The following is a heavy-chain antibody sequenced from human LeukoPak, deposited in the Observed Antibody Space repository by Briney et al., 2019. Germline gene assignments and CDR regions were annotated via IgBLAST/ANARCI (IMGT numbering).Heavy chain of an antibody. CDR1: GFTFSSYA. CDR2: ISYDGSNK. D-gene: IGHD3-3*02. Sequence: PGGSLRLSCAASGFTFSSYAMHWVRQAPGKGLEWVAVISYDGSNKYYADSVKGRSTISRDNFKNTLYLQMNSLRAEDTAVYYCARDRRIFGVAHYYGMDVWGQGTTVTVSS. J-gene: IGHJ6*02. CDR3: ARDRRIFGVAHYYGMDV. V-gene: IGHV3-30-3*01.